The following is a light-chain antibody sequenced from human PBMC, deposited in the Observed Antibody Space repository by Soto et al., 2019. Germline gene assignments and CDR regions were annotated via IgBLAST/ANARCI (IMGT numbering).Light chain of an antibody. V-gene: IGKV3-20*01. CDR2: GAS. CDR1: QSVSSSY. Sequence: EIVLTQSPGTLSLSPGERATLSCRASQSVSSSYLAWYQQKPSQAPRLLIYGASSRATGIPDRFSGSGSGTDFTLTISRLEPEDFAVYYCQQYGSSQGWTFGQGTKVEIK. J-gene: IGKJ1*01. CDR3: QQYGSSQGWT.